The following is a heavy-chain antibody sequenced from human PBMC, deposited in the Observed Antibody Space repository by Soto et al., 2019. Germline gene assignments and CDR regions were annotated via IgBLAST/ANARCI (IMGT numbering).Heavy chain of an antibody. V-gene: IGHV2-5*02. D-gene: IGHD3-16*01. Sequence: ESGPTGVNPTQTLTLTCSFSGFSLSTIRVGVAWIRQPPGKALEWLAIIYWDDDRRYSPSLKTRLAITKDTSKNQVVLTMTNLDPGDTATYYCAHIMITWGGVSALDAFDMWGQGTMVTVSS. CDR2: IYWDDDR. CDR3: AHIMITWGGVSALDAFDM. J-gene: IGHJ3*02. CDR1: GFSLSTIRVG.